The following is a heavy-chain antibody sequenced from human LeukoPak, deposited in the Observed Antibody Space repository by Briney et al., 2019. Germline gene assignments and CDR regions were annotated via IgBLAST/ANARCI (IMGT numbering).Heavy chain of an antibody. D-gene: IGHD6-6*01. Sequence: SETLSLTCAVYGGSFSDYYWSWIRQPPGKGLEWIGEINRSGSTYYNPSLKRRVTISVNTSKNQFSLKLTSVTAADTAVYYCARAGFALAPHRGTPFDYWGQGTLVTVSS. CDR3: ARAGFALAPHRGTPFDY. J-gene: IGHJ4*02. CDR2: INRSGST. CDR1: GGSFSDYY. V-gene: IGHV4-34*01.